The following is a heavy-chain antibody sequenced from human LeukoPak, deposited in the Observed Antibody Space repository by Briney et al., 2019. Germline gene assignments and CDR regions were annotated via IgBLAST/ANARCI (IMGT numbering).Heavy chain of an antibody. J-gene: IGHJ3*02. D-gene: IGHD4-17*01. CDR3: ARDLYDYGDYFDAFDI. CDR2: IYYSGST. V-gene: IGHV4-59*01. CDR1: GGSIGSYY. Sequence: SETLSLTCTVSGGSIGSYYWSWIRQPPGKGLEWIGYIYYSGSTNYNPSLKSRVTISVDTSKNQFSLKLSSVTAADTAVYYCARDLYDYGDYFDAFDIWGQGAMVTVSS.